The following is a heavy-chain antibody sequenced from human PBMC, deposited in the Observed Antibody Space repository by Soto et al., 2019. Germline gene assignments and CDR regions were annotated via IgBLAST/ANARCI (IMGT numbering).Heavy chain of an antibody. Sequence: QVQLVESGGGLVKPGGSLRLSCAASGFTFSDHYMSWIRQAPGKGLEWVSYISSSGSTIYYGDSVKGRFTISRDNAKNSLYLQMNSLRAEDTAVYYCARIIVPAAMSGFYFYYMDVWGKGTTVTVSS. CDR3: ARIIVPAAMSGFYFYYMDV. J-gene: IGHJ6*03. CDR2: ISSSGSTI. D-gene: IGHD2-2*01. V-gene: IGHV3-11*01. CDR1: GFTFSDHY.